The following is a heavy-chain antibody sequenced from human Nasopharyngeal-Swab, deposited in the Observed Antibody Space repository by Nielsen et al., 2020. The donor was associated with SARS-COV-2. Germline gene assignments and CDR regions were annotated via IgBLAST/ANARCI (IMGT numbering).Heavy chain of an antibody. V-gene: IGHV3-23*01. CDR3: TTGLRSGLTDY. D-gene: IGHD3-3*01. CDR1: GFTFSTYA. CDR2: VTSSDHS. J-gene: IGHJ4*02. Sequence: GGSLRLSCAASGFTFSTYAMSWVRQAPGKGLEWVSSVTSSDHSNYADCAKGRFTISRDNSKNTLYLQMNSLRADDTAVYYCTTGLRSGLTDYWGQGTLVTVSS.